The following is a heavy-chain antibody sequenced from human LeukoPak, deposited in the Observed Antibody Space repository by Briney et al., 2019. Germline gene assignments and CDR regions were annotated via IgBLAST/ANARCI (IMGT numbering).Heavy chain of an antibody. V-gene: IGHV3-21*01. CDR2: ISSSSSYI. Sequence: GGSLRLYCAASGFTFNSYSLNWVRQAPGTGLEWVSSISSSSSYIYYADSVQGRFTIYRDNAKNSLNLQMKSLSAEDTAVYDCARGIAGYCSSTSCPTGWGQGTLVTVSS. CDR3: ARGIAGYCSSTSCPTG. J-gene: IGHJ4*02. D-gene: IGHD2-2*01. CDR1: GFTFNSYS.